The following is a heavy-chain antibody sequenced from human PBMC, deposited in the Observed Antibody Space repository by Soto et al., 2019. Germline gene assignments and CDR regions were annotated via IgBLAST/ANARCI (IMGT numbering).Heavy chain of an antibody. CDR3: ARGAYYYDSSGYYSQYYFDY. Sequence: KTSETLSLTCTVSGGSISSGGYYWSWIRQHPGKGLEWIGYIYYSGSTYYNPSLKSRVTISVDTSKNQFSLKLSSVTAADTAVYYCARGAYYYDSSGYYSQYYFDYWGQGTLVTVSS. CDR2: IYYSGST. J-gene: IGHJ4*02. CDR1: GGSISSGGYY. V-gene: IGHV4-31*03. D-gene: IGHD3-22*01.